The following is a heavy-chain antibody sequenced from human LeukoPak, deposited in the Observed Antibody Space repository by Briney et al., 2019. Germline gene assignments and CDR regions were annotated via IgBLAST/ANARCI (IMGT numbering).Heavy chain of an antibody. J-gene: IGHJ4*02. V-gene: IGHV4-61*08. CDR3: ARGGRTNHFDY. Sequence: PSETLSLTCTVSGGSISSGGYYWSWIRQPPGKGLEWIGYIYYSGSTNYNPSLKSRVTISADTSKNQFSLKLSSVTAADTAVYYCARGGRTNHFDYWGQGTLVTVSS. CDR1: GGSISSGGYY. CDR2: IYYSGST. D-gene: IGHD2-15*01.